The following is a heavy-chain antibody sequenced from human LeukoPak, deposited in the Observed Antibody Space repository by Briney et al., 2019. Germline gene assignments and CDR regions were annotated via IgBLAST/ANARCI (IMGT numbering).Heavy chain of an antibody. V-gene: IGHV4-4*07. D-gene: IGHD5-18*01. J-gene: IGHJ4*02. CDR3: ARHARSRSSYGPGGFDY. CDR1: GGSISTFY. Sequence: PSETLSLTCTVSGGSISTFYWTWIRQPAGKGLEWIGRIFTSGTTNYNPSLKSRVTISVDTSKNQFSLKLSSVTAADTAVYYCARHARSRSSYGPGGFDYWGQGTLVTVSS. CDR2: IFTSGTT.